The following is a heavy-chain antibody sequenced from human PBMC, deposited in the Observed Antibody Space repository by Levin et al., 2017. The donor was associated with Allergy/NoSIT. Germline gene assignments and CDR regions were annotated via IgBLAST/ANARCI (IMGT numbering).Heavy chain of an antibody. CDR2: IWYDGSNK. D-gene: IGHD3-10*01. J-gene: IGHJ6*03. V-gene: IGHV3-33*01. CDR1: GFTFSSYG. CDR3: ARQPITMVRSEIYYYMDG. Sequence: GGSLRLSCAASGFTFSSYGMHWVRQAPGKGLEWVAVIWYDGSNKYYADSVKGRFTISRDNSKNTLYLQMNSLRAEDTAVYYCARQPITMVRSEIYYYMDGWGKGTTVTVSS.